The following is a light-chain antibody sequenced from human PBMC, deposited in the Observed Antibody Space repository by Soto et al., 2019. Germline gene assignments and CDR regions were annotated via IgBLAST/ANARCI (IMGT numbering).Light chain of an antibody. Sequence: QPVLTQPASVSGSPGQSITISCSGTTNDIGGYNYVSWYQHHPGKVPKVIIYEVRNRPSGVSNRFSGSKSGNTASLTISGLQAEDEADYYCCSYTVSGTLMFGGGTKVTVL. CDR3: CSYTVSGTLM. CDR1: TNDIGGYNY. CDR2: EVR. J-gene: IGLJ3*02. V-gene: IGLV2-14*01.